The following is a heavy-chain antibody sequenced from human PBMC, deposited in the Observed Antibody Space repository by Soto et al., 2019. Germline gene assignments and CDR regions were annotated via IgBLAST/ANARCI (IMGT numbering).Heavy chain of an antibody. CDR2: ISWNSGSI. J-gene: IGHJ6*02. CDR1: GFTFDDYA. V-gene: IGHV3-9*01. Sequence: EVQLVESGGGLVQPGRSLRLSCAASGFTFDDYAMHWVRQAPGQGLEWVSGISWNSGSIGYADSVKGRFTISRDNAKNSRYLQMNSRTAEDTALYYCAKEIGRLHDCMDVWGQGTTVTV. D-gene: IGHD4-4*01. CDR3: AKEIGRLHDCMDV.